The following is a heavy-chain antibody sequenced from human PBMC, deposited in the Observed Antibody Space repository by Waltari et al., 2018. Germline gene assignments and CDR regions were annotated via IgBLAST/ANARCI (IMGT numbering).Heavy chain of an antibody. Sequence: QVTLKESGPALVKPTQTLTLTCTFSGFSISTTGTGVSWIRQPQGKALEWLASIYWEDDKYYSTSLKSRLTISKDTSKNQVVLTMTNMDPVDTATYYCARESGYDPYWGQGVLVTVSS. CDR2: IYWEDDK. V-gene: IGHV2-70*04. D-gene: IGHD5-12*01. J-gene: IGHJ4*02. CDR1: GFSISTTGTG. CDR3: ARESGYDPY.